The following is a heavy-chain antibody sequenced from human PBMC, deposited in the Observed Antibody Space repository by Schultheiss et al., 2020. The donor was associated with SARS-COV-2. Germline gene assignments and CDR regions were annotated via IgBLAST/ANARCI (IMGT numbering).Heavy chain of an antibody. V-gene: IGHV4-59*01. Sequence: SETLSLTCTVSGGSITSYYWSWIRQPPGKGLEWIGYIYYSGSTYYNPSLKSRVTMSVDTSNNQFSLRLSSVTAADTAVYYCARVPIWFQLPTNWFDPWGQGTLVTVSS. CDR1: GGSITSYY. CDR2: IYYSGST. D-gene: IGHD2-2*01. CDR3: ARVPIWFQLPTNWFDP. J-gene: IGHJ5*02.